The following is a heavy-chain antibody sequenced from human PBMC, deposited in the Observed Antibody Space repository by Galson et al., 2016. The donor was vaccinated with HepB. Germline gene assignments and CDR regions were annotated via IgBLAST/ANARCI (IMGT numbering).Heavy chain of an antibody. V-gene: IGHV3-23*01. Sequence: SLRLSCAASGFTFSSYAMSWVRQAPGKGLEWVSGIMGSGGSRYYADSVKGHFTISRDNSKNNLYLHMNSLRTEDTAVYYCAKKNNSRGYYYVSGFDSWGQGTMVTVSS. D-gene: IGHD3-22*01. CDR3: AKKNNSRGYYYVSGFDS. CDR2: IMGSGGSR. CDR1: GFTFSSYA. J-gene: IGHJ3*02.